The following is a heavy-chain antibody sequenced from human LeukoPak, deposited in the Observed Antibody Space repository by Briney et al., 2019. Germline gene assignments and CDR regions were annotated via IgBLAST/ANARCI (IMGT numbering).Heavy chain of an antibody. CDR2: IYYSGST. CDR3: ARHVPGAAGILRWFDP. V-gene: IGHV4-39*01. D-gene: IGHD6-13*01. CDR1: GGSISSYY. J-gene: IGHJ5*02. Sequence: SETLSLTCIVSGGSISSYYWGWIRQPPGKGLEWIGSIYYSGSTYYNPSLKSRVTISVDTSKNQFSLKLSSVTAADTAVYYCARHVPGAAGILRWFDPWGQGTLVTVSS.